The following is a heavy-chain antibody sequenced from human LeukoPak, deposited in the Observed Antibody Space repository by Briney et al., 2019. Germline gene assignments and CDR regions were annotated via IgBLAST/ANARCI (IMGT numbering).Heavy chain of an antibody. CDR2: IIPILGIA. D-gene: IGHD3-3*01. J-gene: IGHJ3*02. Sequence: SVKVSCKASGGTFSSYTISWVRQAPGQGLEWMGRIIPILGIANYSQKFQGRVTITADKTTSTAYMELSSLRSEDTAVYYCARLDYDFWSGYPTDAFDIWGQGTMVTVSS. V-gene: IGHV1-69*02. CDR1: GGTFSSYT. CDR3: ARLDYDFWSGYPTDAFDI.